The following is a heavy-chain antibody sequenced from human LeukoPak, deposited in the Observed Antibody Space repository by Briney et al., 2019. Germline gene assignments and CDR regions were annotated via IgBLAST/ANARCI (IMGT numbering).Heavy chain of an antibody. CDR2: ISAYNGNT. Sequence: RASVKVSCKASGYTFTSYGISWVRPAPGQGLEWMGWISAYNGNTNYAQKLQGRVTMTTDTSTSTAYMELRSLRSDDTAVYYCARSDGYCSSTSCQNIDYWGQGTLVTVSS. V-gene: IGHV1-18*01. CDR1: GYTFTSYG. D-gene: IGHD2-2*03. J-gene: IGHJ4*02. CDR3: ARSDGYCSSTSCQNIDY.